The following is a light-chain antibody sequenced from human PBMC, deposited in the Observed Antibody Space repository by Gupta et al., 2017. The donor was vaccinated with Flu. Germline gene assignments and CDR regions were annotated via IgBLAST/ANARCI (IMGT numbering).Light chain of an antibody. V-gene: IGLV1-47*01. Sequence: RVTISCSGSSSNVGSNNVYWYQHIPGRAPKLLIYRNNRRPSGVPERLSGSKSGTSATLAISGLRAEDEADYYCAAGDDSRGDWLFGGGTKLTVL. CDR2: RNN. CDR1: SSNVGSNN. CDR3: AAGDDSRGDWL. J-gene: IGLJ3*02.